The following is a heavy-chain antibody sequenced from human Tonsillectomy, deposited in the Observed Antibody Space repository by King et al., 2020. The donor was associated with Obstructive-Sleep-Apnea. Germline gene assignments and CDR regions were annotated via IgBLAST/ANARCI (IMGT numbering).Heavy chain of an antibody. CDR3: AKHRGGYGAYDPRNFYYYFGMDV. CDR2: ISGSGGST. Sequence: VQLVESGGGLVQPGGSLRLSCAASGFTFSSYAMSWVRQAPGKGLEWVSDISGSGGSTYYADSVKGRFTISRDNSKNTLYLQMNSLRAEDTAVFYCAKHRGGYGAYDPRNFYYYFGMDVWGQGTTVTVSS. D-gene: IGHD4-17*01. CDR1: GFTFSSYA. V-gene: IGHV3-23*04. J-gene: IGHJ6*02.